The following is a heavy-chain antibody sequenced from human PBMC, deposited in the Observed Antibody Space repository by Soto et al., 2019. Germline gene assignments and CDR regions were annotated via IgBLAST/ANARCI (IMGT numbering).Heavy chain of an antibody. CDR2: IYYSGST. CDR1: GGSVSSYY. J-gene: IGHJ6*02. D-gene: IGHD2-15*01. CDR3: AREVVVVAATVYYYYGMDV. Sequence: SETLSLTCTVSGGSVSSYYWSWIRQPPGKGLEWIGYIYYSGSTNYNPSLKSRVTISVDTSKNQFSLKLSSVTAADTAVYYCAREVVVVAATVYYYYGMDVWGQGTTVTVSS. V-gene: IGHV4-59*02.